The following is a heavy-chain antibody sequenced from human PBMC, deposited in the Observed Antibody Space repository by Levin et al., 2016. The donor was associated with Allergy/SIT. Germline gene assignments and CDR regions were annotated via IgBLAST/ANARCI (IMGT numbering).Heavy chain of an antibody. D-gene: IGHD3-22*01. Sequence: WIRQPPGKGLEWVANIKQDGSEKYYVDSVKGRFTISRDNAKNSLYLQMNSLRAEDTAVYYCAKDRGYDSSGDHYYYYYGMDVWGQGTTVTVSS. J-gene: IGHJ6*02. V-gene: IGHV3-7*01. CDR2: IKQDGSEK. CDR3: AKDRGYDSSGDHYYYYYGMDV.